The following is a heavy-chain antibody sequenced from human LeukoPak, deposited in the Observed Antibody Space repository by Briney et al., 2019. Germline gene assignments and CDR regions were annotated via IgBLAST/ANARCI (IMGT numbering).Heavy chain of an antibody. D-gene: IGHD6-13*01. Sequence: GGSLRLSCAASGFILSNYGIHWVRQAPGKGLEWVAVMWFDESNKHYADSVKGRITISRDNSKNTVNLQVNSLRAEDSAVYYXXXXXXXXXXAVTVDYYGMDVWGQGTTVTVSS. J-gene: IGHJ6*02. CDR3: XXXXXXXXXAVTVDYYGMDV. V-gene: IGHV3-33*01. CDR1: GFILSNYG. CDR2: MWFDESNK.